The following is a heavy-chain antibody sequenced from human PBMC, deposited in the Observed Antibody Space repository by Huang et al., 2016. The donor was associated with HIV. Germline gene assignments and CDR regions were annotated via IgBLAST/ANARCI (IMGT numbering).Heavy chain of an antibody. CDR2: INPGNGNT. V-gene: IGHV1-3*01. Sequence: QVQLVQSGAEVKKPGASVKVSCKASGYSFTTYALHWVRQAPGHRLGGMGWINPGNGNTNYTQKFQGRVNMTRDTSAGTVYMEVSSLTFEDTAVYYCAREFVIFGAPLWPAYWGQGTLISVSS. CDR1: GYSFTTYA. D-gene: IGHD2-21*01. J-gene: IGHJ4*02. CDR3: AREFVIFGAPLWPAY.